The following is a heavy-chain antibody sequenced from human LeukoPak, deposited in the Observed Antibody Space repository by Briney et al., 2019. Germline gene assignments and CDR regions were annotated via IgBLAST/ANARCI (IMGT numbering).Heavy chain of an antibody. D-gene: IGHD5-24*01. CDR3: ARTQDGYYNEGYMDV. J-gene: IGHJ6*03. Sequence: ASVKVSCKASGYTFTGYYMNWVRQAPGQGLEWMGRINPNSGGTNYAQKFQGRVTMTRDTSISTAYMELSRLRSDDTAVYYCARTQDGYYNEGYMDVWGKGTTVTVSS. CDR2: INPNSGGT. V-gene: IGHV1-2*06. CDR1: GYTFTGYY.